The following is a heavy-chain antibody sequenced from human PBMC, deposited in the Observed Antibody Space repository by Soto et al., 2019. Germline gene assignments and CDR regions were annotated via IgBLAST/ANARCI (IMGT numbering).Heavy chain of an antibody. Sequence: GESLKISCKGSGYSFTSYWIGWVRQMLGKGLEWVGIIYPGDSDTRYSPSFKGQVTISADKSISTAYLQWSSLKASDTAMYYCAGGGVRGVITRTRDYYGMDVWGQGTTVTVSS. CDR1: GYSFTSYW. J-gene: IGHJ6*02. CDR3: AGGGVRGVITRTRDYYGMDV. D-gene: IGHD3-10*01. V-gene: IGHV5-51*01. CDR2: IYPGDSDT.